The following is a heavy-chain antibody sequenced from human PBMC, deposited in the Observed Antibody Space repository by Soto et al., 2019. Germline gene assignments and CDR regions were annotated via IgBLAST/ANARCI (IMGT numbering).Heavy chain of an antibody. CDR1: GYSISSGYY. CDR3: ARRAPGTLHX. CDR2: LYYNGVT. Sequence: SETLSLTCDVAGYSISSGYYWNWIRQSPGNGLEWIWCLYYNGVTFYNKSLKSRATITVDTSRNDFSLRLTSVTATDTAMYFCARRAPGTLHXSGQGTLLTVSX. J-gene: IGHJ4*02. D-gene: IGHD1-26*01. V-gene: IGHV4-38-2*01.